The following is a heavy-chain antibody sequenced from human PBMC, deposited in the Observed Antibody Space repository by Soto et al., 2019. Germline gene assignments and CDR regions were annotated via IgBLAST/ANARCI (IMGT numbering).Heavy chain of an antibody. CDR3: ARHISETTVTGIYGMDV. Sequence: GESLKISCKGSGYSFTSYWIGWVRQMPGKGLEWMGIIYPGDSDTRYSPSFQGQVTISADKSISTAYLQWSSLKASDTAMYYCARHISETTVTGIYGMDVWGQGTTVTVSS. D-gene: IGHD4-4*01. V-gene: IGHV5-51*01. CDR1: GYSFTSYW. J-gene: IGHJ6*02. CDR2: IYPGDSDT.